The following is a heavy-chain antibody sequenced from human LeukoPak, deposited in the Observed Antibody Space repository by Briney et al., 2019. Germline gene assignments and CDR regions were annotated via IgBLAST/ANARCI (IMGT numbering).Heavy chain of an antibody. J-gene: IGHJ5*02. CDR2: TNHSGST. Sequence: LETLSLTCAVYGVSFSGYYWSWIRQPPGKGLEWIVETNHSGSTNYNPSLKSRVSISVDTSKNQFSLKLSSVTAADTAVYYCASRRRAAAGTGLPWGQGTLVTVSS. V-gene: IGHV4-34*01. CDR1: GVSFSGYY. D-gene: IGHD6-13*01. CDR3: ASRRRAAAGTGLP.